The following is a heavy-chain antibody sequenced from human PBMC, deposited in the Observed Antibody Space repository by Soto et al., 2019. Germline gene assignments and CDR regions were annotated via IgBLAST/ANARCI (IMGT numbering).Heavy chain of an antibody. CDR3: ARDIASYAYGEGY. CDR2: VYSSGTT. V-gene: IGHV4-4*07. CDR1: GGSINSYW. Sequence: XGTLSLTCTVSGGSINSYWWSWIRQPAGKGLEWIGRVYSSGTTDYNPSLNSRATMSVETSKNQFSLKLSSVTAADTAVHYCARDIASYAYGEGYWGQGIQVTVSS. J-gene: IGHJ4*02. D-gene: IGHD2-21*01.